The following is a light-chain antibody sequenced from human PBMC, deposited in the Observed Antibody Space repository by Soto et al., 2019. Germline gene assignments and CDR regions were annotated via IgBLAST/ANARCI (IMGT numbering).Light chain of an antibody. V-gene: IGLV1-40*01. CDR2: GNA. Sequence: QSVLTQPPSVSAAPGQKVTISCTGSSSNIGAGYDVHWYQQLPGTAPKLLIYGNANRPSGVPDRLSGSKSGTSASLAITGLQAEDGADYYCQSYESILSGDVFGAGTKGTVL. CDR3: QSYESILSGDV. J-gene: IGLJ1*01. CDR1: SSNIGAGYD.